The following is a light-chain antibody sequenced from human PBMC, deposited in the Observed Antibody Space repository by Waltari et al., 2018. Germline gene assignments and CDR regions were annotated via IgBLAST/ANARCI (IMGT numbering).Light chain of an antibody. Sequence: DIQMTQSPSSLSASVGDRVSITCQASQDISDRLNWYQQKPGRAPNLLIYDASDLETGVPSRFSGSGSGTDFTFTISSLQPEDVATYYCQQRNNWPLTFGGGTKVEI. CDR2: DAS. V-gene: IGKV1-33*01. CDR1: QDISDR. J-gene: IGKJ4*01. CDR3: QQRNNWPLT.